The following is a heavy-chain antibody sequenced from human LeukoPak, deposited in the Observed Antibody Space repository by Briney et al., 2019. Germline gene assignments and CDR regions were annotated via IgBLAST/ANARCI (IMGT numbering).Heavy chain of an antibody. CDR1: GFTFNNYA. CDR2: IYGSGGDT. D-gene: IGHD1-20*01. J-gene: IGHJ4*02. V-gene: IGHV3-23*01. Sequence: GGSLRLSCAASGFTFNNYAMSWVRQAPGKGLEWVSGIYGSGGDTCYADSVKGRFTISRDNAKSTLYLQMNSLRAEDTAVYYCAKTLGMTGTHPAYWGQGTLLSVSS. CDR3: AKTLGMTGTHPAY.